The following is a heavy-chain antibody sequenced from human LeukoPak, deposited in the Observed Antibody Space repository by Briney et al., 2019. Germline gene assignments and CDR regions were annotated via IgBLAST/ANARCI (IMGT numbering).Heavy chain of an antibody. CDR2: IQHDGTT. J-gene: IGHJ4*02. D-gene: IGHD2/OR15-2a*01. V-gene: IGHV3-15*06. CDR1: GFTFSTAW. CDR3: TTVTHFYL. Sequence: GGSLRLSCEVSGFTFSTAWLSWVRQAPGKGLEWVGRIQHDGTTYYAAPVKDRFTISRDVPKDTLYLQMNNLKTEDTAIYYCTTVTHFYLGGQGTLVTVSS.